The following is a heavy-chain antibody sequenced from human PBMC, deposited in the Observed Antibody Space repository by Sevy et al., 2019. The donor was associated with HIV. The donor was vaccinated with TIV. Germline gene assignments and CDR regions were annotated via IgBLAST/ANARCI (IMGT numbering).Heavy chain of an antibody. CDR2: IYYSGST. J-gene: IGHJ5*02. D-gene: IGHD3-16*01. CDR1: GGSISSSSYY. Sequence: SETLSLTCTVSGGSISSSSYYWGWIRQPPGKGLERIGSIYYSGSTYYNPSLKSRVTISVETSKNQFSLKLSSVTAADTAVYYCARPRRGGLSIDPWGQGTLVTVSS. CDR3: ARPRRGGLSIDP. V-gene: IGHV4-39*01.